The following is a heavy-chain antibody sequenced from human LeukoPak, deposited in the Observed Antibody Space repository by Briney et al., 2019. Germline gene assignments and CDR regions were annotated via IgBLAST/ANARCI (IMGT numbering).Heavy chain of an antibody. CDR1: GGTFSNYA. D-gene: IGHD6-13*01. CDR3: ARERYVAAAGGAEYFQH. Sequence: SVKVSCKASGGTFSNYAISWVRQAPGQGLEWMGRIIPILGIANYAQKFQGRVTITADKSTSTAYMELSSLRSEDTAVYYCARERYVAAAGGAEYFQHWGQGTLVTVSS. CDR2: IIPILGIA. V-gene: IGHV1-69*04. J-gene: IGHJ1*01.